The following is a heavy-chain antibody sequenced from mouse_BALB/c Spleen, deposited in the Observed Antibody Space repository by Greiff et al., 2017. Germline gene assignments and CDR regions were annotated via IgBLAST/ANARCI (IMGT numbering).Heavy chain of an antibody. CDR3: VRDGGGNYPFAY. D-gene: IGHD2-1*01. J-gene: IGHJ3*01. CDR2: IWTGGGT. Sequence: ESGPGLVAPSQSLSITCTVSGFSLTSYDISWIRQPPGKGLEWLGVIWTGGGTNYNSAFMSRLSISKDNSKSQVFLKMNSLQTDDTAIYYCVRDGGGNYPFAYWGQGTLVTVSA. V-gene: IGHV2-9-2*01. CDR1: GFSLTSYD.